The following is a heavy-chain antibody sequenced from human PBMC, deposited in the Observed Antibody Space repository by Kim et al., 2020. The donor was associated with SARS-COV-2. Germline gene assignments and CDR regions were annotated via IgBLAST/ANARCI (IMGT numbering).Heavy chain of an antibody. J-gene: IGHJ4*02. D-gene: IGHD1-26*01. Sequence: GGSLRLSCAASGFNFSGSAIHWVRQASGKGLEWVGRIRSKANSHATDYAASVRGRFTISRDDSKNTAYLQMDSLKIEDTAVYYCTKKIGGTTTEDYWGQGTRVTVSS. CDR2: IRSKANSHAT. CDR1: GFNFSGSA. V-gene: IGHV3-73*01. CDR3: TKKIGGTTTEDY.